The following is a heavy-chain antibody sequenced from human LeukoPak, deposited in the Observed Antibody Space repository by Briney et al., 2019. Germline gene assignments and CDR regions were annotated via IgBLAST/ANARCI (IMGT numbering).Heavy chain of an antibody. CDR3: ATDLGQLAPEGI. CDR2: INAGNGNT. J-gene: IGHJ4*02. CDR1: GYTFTSYA. V-gene: IGHV1-3*01. D-gene: IGHD6-6*01. Sequence: ASVKVSCKASGYTFTSYAMHWVRQAPGQRLEWMGWINAGNGNTKYSQKFQGRVTMTEDTSTDTAYMELSSLRSEDTAVYYCATDLGQLAPEGIWGQGTLVTVSS.